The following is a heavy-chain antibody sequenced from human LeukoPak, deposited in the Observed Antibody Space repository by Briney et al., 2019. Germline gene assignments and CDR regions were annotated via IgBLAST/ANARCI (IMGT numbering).Heavy chain of an antibody. CDR3: ARSITGTTVGDAFDI. Sequence: GGSLRLSCAASGFIFSIYGMHWVRQAPGKGLEWVAYIRYDGNNEDYADSVKGRFTISRDNAKNSLYLQMNSLRAEDTAVYYCARSITGTTVGDAFDIWGQGTMVTVSS. CDR1: GFIFSIYG. D-gene: IGHD1-20*01. CDR2: IRYDGNNE. J-gene: IGHJ3*02. V-gene: IGHV3-30*02.